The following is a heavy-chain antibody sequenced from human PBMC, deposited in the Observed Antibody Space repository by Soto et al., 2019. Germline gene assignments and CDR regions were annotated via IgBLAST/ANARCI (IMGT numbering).Heavy chain of an antibody. CDR1: CGSISSGGYS. CDR2: IYHSGST. CDR3: ASAASGYSYGASSY. V-gene: IGHV4-30-2*01. J-gene: IGHJ4*02. D-gene: IGHD5-18*01. Sequence: PSETLSLTCAVSCGSISSGGYSWSWIRQPPGKGLEWIGYIYHSGSTYYNPSLKSRVTISVDRSKNQFSLKLSSVTAADTAVYYCASAASGYSYGASSYWGQGTLVTVSS.